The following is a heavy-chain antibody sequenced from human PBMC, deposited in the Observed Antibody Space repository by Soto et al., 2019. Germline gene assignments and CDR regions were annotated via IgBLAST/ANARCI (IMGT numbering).Heavy chain of an antibody. V-gene: IGHV5-51*01. D-gene: IGHD2-21*02. CDR2: IYPGDSDT. J-gene: IGHJ3*02. Sequence: GESLKLSCKGSGYRFTSYWIGWVLQMPGKGLEWMGIIYPGDSDTRYSPSFQGQVTISADKSISTAYLQWSSLKASDTAMYYCAREQDGGGDCLGRVFDIWGQGTMVTVSS. CDR1: GYRFTSYW. CDR3: AREQDGGGDCLGRVFDI.